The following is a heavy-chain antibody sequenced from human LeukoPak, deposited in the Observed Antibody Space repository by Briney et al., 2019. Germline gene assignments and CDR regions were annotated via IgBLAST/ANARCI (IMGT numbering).Heavy chain of an antibody. J-gene: IGHJ4*02. D-gene: IGHD6-13*01. CDR3: ARDSSSSEGGYYFDY. CDR1: GFTFDDYG. Sequence: GGSLRLSCAASGFTFDDYGMSWVRQAPGKGLEWVSGINWNGGSTGYADSVKGRFTISRDNAKNSLYLQMNSLRAEDTALYYCARDSSSSEGGYYFDYWGQGTLVTVSS. CDR2: INWNGGST. V-gene: IGHV3-20*04.